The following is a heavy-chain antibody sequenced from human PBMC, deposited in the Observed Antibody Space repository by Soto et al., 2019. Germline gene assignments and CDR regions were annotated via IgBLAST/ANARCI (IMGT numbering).Heavy chain of an antibody. CDR3: ARDLEYSSSLGMDV. D-gene: IGHD6-6*01. J-gene: IGHJ6*02. CDR1: GYTFTSYA. CDR2: INAGNGNT. V-gene: IGHV1-3*01. Sequence: ASVKVCWKASGYTFTSYASHWVRQAHGQGLEWMGWINAGNGNTKYSQKFQGRVTITRDTSASTAYMELSSLRSEDTAVYYCARDLEYSSSLGMDVWGQGTTVTVSS.